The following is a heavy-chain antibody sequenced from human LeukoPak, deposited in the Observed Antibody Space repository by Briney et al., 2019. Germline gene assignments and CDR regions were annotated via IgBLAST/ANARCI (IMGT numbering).Heavy chain of an antibody. V-gene: IGHV4-38-2*01. CDR3: ARAVAGSLGDAFDI. J-gene: IGHJ3*02. CDR1: RYSIRSGYY. D-gene: IGHD6-19*01. CDR2: VYHSGIT. Sequence: SETLSLTCAVSRYSIRSGYYWGWIRQPPGKGLEWIGSVYHSGITYYNPSLKSRVTISVDTSKNQFSLKLSSVTAADTAVYYCARAVAGSLGDAFDIWGQGTMVTVSS.